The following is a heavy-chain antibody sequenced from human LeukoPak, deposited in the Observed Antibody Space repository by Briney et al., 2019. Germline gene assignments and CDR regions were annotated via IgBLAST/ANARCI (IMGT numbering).Heavy chain of an antibody. CDR3: AGDSNRGALEWLSWGIFDY. CDR2: INAGNGNT. V-gene: IGHV1-3*01. CDR1: GYTFTSYA. J-gene: IGHJ4*02. D-gene: IGHD3-3*01. Sequence: ASVKVSCKASGYTFTSYAMHWVRQAPGQRLEWMGWINAGNGNTKYSQKFQGRVTITRDTSASTAYMELSSLRSEDTAVYYCAGDSNRGALEWLSWGIFDYWGQGTLVTVSS.